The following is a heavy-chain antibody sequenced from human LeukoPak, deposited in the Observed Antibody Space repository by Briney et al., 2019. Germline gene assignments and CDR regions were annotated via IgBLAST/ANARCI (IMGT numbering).Heavy chain of an antibody. CDR1: GYTFTSYG. J-gene: IGHJ4*02. Sequence: GASVKVSCKASGYTFTSYGISWVRQAPGQGLEWLGWISAYSDNTKYAQKLQGRVTMTTDTSTSTAYMELRSLRSDDTAVYYCARVGCSSTHCYPERDYWGQGTLVTVSS. D-gene: IGHD2-2*01. CDR3: ARVGCSSTHCYPERDY. CDR2: ISAYSDNT. V-gene: IGHV1-18*01.